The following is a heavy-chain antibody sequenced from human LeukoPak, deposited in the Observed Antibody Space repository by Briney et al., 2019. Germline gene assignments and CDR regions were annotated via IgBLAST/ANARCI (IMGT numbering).Heavy chain of an antibody. CDR1: GYTFTDRY. CDR3: ARDEFYCVSGFDP. Sequence: ASVKVSCKASGYTFTDRYVHWVRQAPGQGLEWIGWINPNSGGTKYAQNFQGRVSMTRDTSITTAYMELSRLRSAATAVYYRARDEFYCVSGFDPLGQGTRVNVSS. CDR2: INPNSGGT. D-gene: IGHD3-22*01. V-gene: IGHV1-2*02. J-gene: IGHJ5*02.